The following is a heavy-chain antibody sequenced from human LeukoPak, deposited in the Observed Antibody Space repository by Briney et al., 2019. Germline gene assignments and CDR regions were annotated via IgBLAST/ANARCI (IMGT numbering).Heavy chain of an antibody. J-gene: IGHJ6*03. CDR3: AKEGQQWLVGYYYMDV. CDR1: GFTFSSYG. V-gene: IGHV3-30*02. CDR2: IRYDGSNK. Sequence: GGSLRLSCAASGFTFSSYGMHWVRQAPGKGLEWVAFIRYDGSNKYYADSVKGRFTISRDNSKNTLYLQMNSLRAEDTAVYYCAKEGQQWLVGYYYMDVWGKGTTVTVSS. D-gene: IGHD6-19*01.